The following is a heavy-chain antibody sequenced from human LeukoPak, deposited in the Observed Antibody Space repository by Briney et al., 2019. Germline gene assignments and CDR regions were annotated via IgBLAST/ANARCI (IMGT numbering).Heavy chain of an antibody. V-gene: IGHV4-39*07. Sequence: SETLSLTCTVSGGSISSYYWGWIRQPPGKGLEWIGSIYYSGSTYYNPSLKSRVTISVDTSKNQFSLKLSSVTAADTAVYYCARGPVGGTTYNDGDAFDIWGQGTMVTVSS. D-gene: IGHD1-7*01. CDR1: GGSISSYY. CDR3: ARGPVGGTTYNDGDAFDI. CDR2: IYYSGST. J-gene: IGHJ3*02.